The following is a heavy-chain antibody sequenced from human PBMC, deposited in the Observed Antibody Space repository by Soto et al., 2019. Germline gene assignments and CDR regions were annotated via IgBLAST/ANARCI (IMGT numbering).Heavy chain of an antibody. J-gene: IGHJ5*02. CDR1: GFTFSNAW. D-gene: IGHD4-4*01. V-gene: IGHV3-23*01. CDR3: AKSLDIHYKNWFDP. CDR2: ISGSDSRT. Sequence: GGSLRLSCAASGFTFSNAWINWVRQAPGKGLEWVSIISGSDSRTYYADSVKGRFTISRDNSKNTLYLGMNSLRAEDTAVYYCAKSLDIHYKNWFDPWGQGTLVTVSS.